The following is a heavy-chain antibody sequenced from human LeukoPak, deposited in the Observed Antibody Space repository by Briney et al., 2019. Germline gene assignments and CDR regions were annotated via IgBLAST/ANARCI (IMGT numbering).Heavy chain of an antibody. J-gene: IGHJ4*02. V-gene: IGHV3-23*01. CDR1: GFTFSSCA. D-gene: IGHD2-8*01. CDR3: AKGKDPGRISMLRLHFEY. Sequence: GGSLRLSCAAPGFTFSSCAMSWVRQPRGKGLECVASIRGIGGSTYYADSVKGRFTISRDNSDSTLYLQMNSLRVEDTAVYYCAKGKDPGRISMLRLHFEYWGQGTLVTVSS. CDR2: IRGIGGST.